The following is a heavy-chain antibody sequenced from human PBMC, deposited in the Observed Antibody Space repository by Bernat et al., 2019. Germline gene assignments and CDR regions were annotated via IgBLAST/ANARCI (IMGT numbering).Heavy chain of an antibody. V-gene: IGHV1-46*01. CDR3: ARAEFGNHFDF. CDR1: GYTFTSYF. D-gene: IGHD4-23*01. CDR2: INPSGGST. J-gene: IGHJ4*02. Sequence: QVQLVQSGAEVKKPGASLKISCKASGYTFTSYFIHWVRQAPGQGLEWMGIINPSGGSTSYAQNFQVRVTMTRDTSTGIVYMELSSLRSEDTAVYYCARAEFGNHFDFWGQGTLVTVSS.